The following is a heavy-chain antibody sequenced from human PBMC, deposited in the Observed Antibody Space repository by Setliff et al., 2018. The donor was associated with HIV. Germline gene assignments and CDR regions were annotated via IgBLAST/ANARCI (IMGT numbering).Heavy chain of an antibody. D-gene: IGHD3-10*01. Sequence: PGGSLRLSCAASGFSISDFWMSWVRQAPGKGLEWVANIKEDGSEQYYMDSVKGRFTISRDNAKNSLYLQMSSLRAEDTAVYYCARSMWGHGSGSYFDYWGRGTLVTVSS. CDR2: IKEDGSEQ. J-gene: IGHJ4*02. V-gene: IGHV3-7*02. CDR3: ARSMWGHGSGSYFDY. CDR1: GFSISDFW.